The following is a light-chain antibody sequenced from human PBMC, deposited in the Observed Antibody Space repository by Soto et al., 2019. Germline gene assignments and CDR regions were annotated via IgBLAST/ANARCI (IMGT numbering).Light chain of an antibody. V-gene: IGKV1-33*01. CDR3: QHYDHLPIT. CDR2: DAS. CDR1: QDITNN. J-gene: IGKJ5*01. Sequence: IQLTQSPSSLSASVGERVTLTCQASQDITNNLNWYQQKPGKAPRLLLYDASSLETGVPSRFSGSGSGTDFTFTISSLQPEDIATYYCQHYDHLPITFGQGTRLEIK.